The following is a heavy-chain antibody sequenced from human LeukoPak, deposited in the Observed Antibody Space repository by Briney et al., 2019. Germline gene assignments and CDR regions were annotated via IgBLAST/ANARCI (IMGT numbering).Heavy chain of an antibody. D-gene: IGHD6-19*01. CDR2: INPNSGGT. CDR3: AILDIAVAGIYYFDY. CDR1: GYTFTGYY. J-gene: IGHJ4*02. Sequence: ASVKVSCKASGYTFTGYYMHWVRQAPGQGLEWMGWINPNSGGTNYAQKFQGRVTMTRDTSISTAYMELSRPRSDDTAVYYCAILDIAVAGIYYFDYWGQGTLVTVSS. V-gene: IGHV1-2*02.